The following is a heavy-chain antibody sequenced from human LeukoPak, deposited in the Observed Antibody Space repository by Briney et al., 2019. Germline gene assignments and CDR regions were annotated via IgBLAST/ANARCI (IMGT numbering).Heavy chain of an antibody. D-gene: IGHD2-15*01. J-gene: IGHJ4*02. CDR3: ARGQVYCSGGSCYSTGFDY. CDR2: MNPNSGNT. V-gene: IGHV1-8*01. Sequence: GASVKVSCKASGYTFTSYDINWVRQATGQGLEWMGWMNPNSGNTGYAQKFQGRVTMTRNTSISTAYMELSSLRSEDTAVYYCARGQVYCSGGSCYSTGFDYWGQGTLVTVSS. CDR1: GYTFTSYD.